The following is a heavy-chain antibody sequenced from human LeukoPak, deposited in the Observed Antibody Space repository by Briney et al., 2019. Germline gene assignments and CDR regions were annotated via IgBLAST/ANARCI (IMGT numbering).Heavy chain of an antibody. CDR3: ARDRVTRGYSYGIPLYGMDV. D-gene: IGHD5-18*01. CDR2: IYSGGSA. Sequence: PGGALRLSCAASVFTVCISYMSSVRQAPGEGLECVSLIYSGGSAYHADSVKGRITISRYNSKNTLYLQMNSLRAEDTAVYYCARDRVTRGYSYGIPLYGMDVWGQGTTVTVSS. V-gene: IGHV3-53*01. CDR1: VFTVCISY. J-gene: IGHJ6*02.